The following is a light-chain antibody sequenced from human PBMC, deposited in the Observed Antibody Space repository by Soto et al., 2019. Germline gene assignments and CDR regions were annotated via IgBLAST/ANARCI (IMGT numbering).Light chain of an antibody. V-gene: IGKV3-20*01. CDR2: GAS. Sequence: EIVLTQSPGTLSLSPGERATLSCRASQSVSSRYLAWYQQKPGQSPRLLIHGASNRATGVPDRFSGSGSDTDFTLSISRLEPEDFAVYSCQQYGSSPCSYPFGQGTKLDIK. CDR1: QSVSSRY. CDR3: QQYGSSPCSYP. J-gene: IGKJ2*01.